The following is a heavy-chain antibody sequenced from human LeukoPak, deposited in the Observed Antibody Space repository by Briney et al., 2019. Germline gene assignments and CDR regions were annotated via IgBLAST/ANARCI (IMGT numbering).Heavy chain of an antibody. V-gene: IGHV4-34*01. J-gene: IGHJ5*02. Sequence: PSETLSLTCAVYGGSFSGYYWSWIRQPPGKGLEWIGEINHSGSTNYNPSLKSRVTISVDTSKNQFSLKLSSVTAADTAVYYCARGLKGYCSGGSCPRYNWFDPWGQGTLVTVSS. CDR1: GGSFSGYY. D-gene: IGHD2-15*01. CDR3: ARGLKGYCSGGSCPRYNWFDP. CDR2: INHSGST.